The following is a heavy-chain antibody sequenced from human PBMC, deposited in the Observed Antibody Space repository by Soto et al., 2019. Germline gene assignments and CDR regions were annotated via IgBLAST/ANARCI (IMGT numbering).Heavy chain of an antibody. D-gene: IGHD3-22*01. Sequence: GGSLRLSCAASGFTFSSYATSWVRQAPGKGLEWVSAISGSGGSTYYADSVKGRFTISRDNSKNTLYLQMNSLRAEDTAVYYCANDRPYSSGYHDAFDIWGQGTMVTVSS. CDR2: ISGSGGST. CDR1: GFTFSSYA. V-gene: IGHV3-23*01. J-gene: IGHJ3*02. CDR3: ANDRPYSSGYHDAFDI.